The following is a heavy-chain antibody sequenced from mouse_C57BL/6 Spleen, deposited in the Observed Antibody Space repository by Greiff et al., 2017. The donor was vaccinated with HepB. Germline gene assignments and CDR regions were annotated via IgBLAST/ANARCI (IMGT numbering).Heavy chain of an antibody. CDR3: ARDVYYGSRSWFAY. Sequence: VQLQQPGTELVKPGASVKLSCKASGYTFTSYWMHWVKQRPGQGLEWIGNINPSNGGTNYNEKFKSKATLTVDKSSSTAYLQLSSLTSEDSAVYYCARDVYYGSRSWFAYWGQGTLVTVSA. D-gene: IGHD1-1*01. J-gene: IGHJ3*01. CDR1: GYTFTSYW. V-gene: IGHV1-53*01. CDR2: INPSNGGT.